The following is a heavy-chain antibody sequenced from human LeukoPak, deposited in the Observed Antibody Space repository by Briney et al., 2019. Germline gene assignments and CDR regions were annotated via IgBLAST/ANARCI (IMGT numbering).Heavy chain of an antibody. J-gene: IGHJ5*02. CDR3: ARVTTVTRSPWSWGPKKIGQEVNWFDP. CDR1: GHTLKNYG. CDR2: NSAYNGDT. V-gene: IGHV1-18*01. D-gene: IGHD4-17*01. Sequence: ASVKVSCRASGHTLKNYGVAWVRQAPGQGLEWMGWNSAYNGDTKYAQSLQGRVSMTTDTSPSTAYMELRSLRLDDTAVYYCARVTTVTRSPWSWGPKKIGQEVNWFDPWGQGTLVIVSS.